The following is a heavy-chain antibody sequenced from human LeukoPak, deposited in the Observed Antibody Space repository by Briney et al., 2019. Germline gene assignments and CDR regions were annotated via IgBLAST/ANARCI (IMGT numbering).Heavy chain of an antibody. D-gene: IGHD2-2*01. V-gene: IGHV3-30*18. J-gene: IGHJ4*02. CDR2: ISYDGSNK. CDR3: AKEGGIVVVPAAMTFFDY. Sequence: GGSLRLSCAASGFTFSSYGMHWVRQAPGKGLEWVAVISYDGSNKFYEDSVKGRFTISRDNSKNTLYLQMSSLRAEDTAVYYCAKEGGIVVVPAAMTFFDYWGQGTLVTVSS. CDR1: GFTFSSYG.